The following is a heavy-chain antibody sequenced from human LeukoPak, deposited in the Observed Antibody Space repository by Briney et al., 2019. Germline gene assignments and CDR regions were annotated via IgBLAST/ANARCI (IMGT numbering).Heavy chain of an antibody. V-gene: IGHV4-4*09. CDR1: GGSISSYY. CDR2: IYTSGST. CDR3: ARGGRYCSSPSCYLVWFDP. D-gene: IGHD2-2*01. J-gene: IGHJ5*02. Sequence: SETLSLTCTVSGGSISSYYWSWIRQPPGKGLEWIGCIYTSGSTNYNPSLKSRVSISVDTSKNQLSLKLSSVTAADTAVYYCARGGRYCSSPSCYLVWFDPWGQGTLVTVSS.